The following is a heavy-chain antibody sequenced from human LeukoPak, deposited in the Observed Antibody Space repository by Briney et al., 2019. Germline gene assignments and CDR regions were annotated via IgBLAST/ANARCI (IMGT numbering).Heavy chain of an antibody. CDR1: GGSISSSSYY. Sequence: SETLSLTCTVSGGSISSSSYYWGWIRQPPGKGLEWIGSIYYSGSTNYNPSLKSRVTISVDTSKNQFSLKLSSVTAADTAVYYCARGGLIDLPYYYYYYMDVWGKGTTVTVSS. J-gene: IGHJ6*03. V-gene: IGHV4-39*07. CDR3: ARGGLIDLPYYYYYYMDV. CDR2: IYYSGST. D-gene: IGHD3-16*01.